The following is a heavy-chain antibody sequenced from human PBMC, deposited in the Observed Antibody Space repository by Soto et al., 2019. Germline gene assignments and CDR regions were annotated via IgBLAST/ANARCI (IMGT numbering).Heavy chain of an antibody. D-gene: IGHD3-10*01. Sequence: SVKVSCKASGGFFISFTIMWVRQAPGQGLEWLGGIIPIFDTPTYAQNFQGRVTITADKSTNTVYMELSSLRSEDTAVYYCATHGATTMARGAMKHYYYVMDVWGQGTTVTVSS. V-gene: IGHV1-69*06. J-gene: IGHJ6*02. CDR2: IIPIFDTP. CDR3: ATHGATTMARGAMKHYYYVMDV. CDR1: GGFFISFT.